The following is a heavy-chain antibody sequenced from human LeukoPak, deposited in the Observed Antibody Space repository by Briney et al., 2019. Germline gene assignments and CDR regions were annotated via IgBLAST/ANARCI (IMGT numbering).Heavy chain of an antibody. CDR3: AIAVAGFDAFDI. Sequence: ATVKVSPKASGGTSSSYTISWGRQAPRQGLEGMGGNIPIFGTPNYTQQFRGRVTITEDKSTSTDYMELSSLRSEDTAVYYCAIAVAGFDAFDIWGQGTMVTVSS. J-gene: IGHJ3*02. CDR1: GGTSSSYT. V-gene: IGHV1-69*06. CDR2: NIPIFGTP. D-gene: IGHD6-19*01.